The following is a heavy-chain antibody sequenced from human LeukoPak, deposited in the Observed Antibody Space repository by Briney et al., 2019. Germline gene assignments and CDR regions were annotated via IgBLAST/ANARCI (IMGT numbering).Heavy chain of an antibody. V-gene: IGHV3-48*01. D-gene: IGHD2-2*01. CDR1: GFTFSTSS. CDR3: ATDVCSSTSCYFDH. J-gene: IGHJ4*02. Sequence: GGSLRLSCAASGFTFSTSSMNWVRQVPGEGLEWVSYISSSSITQYADSVKGRFTVSRDNAKNSLYLQLNSLRAEDTALYFCATDVCSSTSCYFDHWGQGTPVTVSS. CDR2: ISSSSIT.